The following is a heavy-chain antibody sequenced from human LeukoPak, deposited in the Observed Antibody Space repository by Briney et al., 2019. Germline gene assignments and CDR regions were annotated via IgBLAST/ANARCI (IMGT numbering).Heavy chain of an antibody. Sequence: ASVKVSCKASGYTFTSYAMHWVRQAPGQRLEWMGWINAGSGNTKYSQKFQGRVTITRDTSASTAYMELSSLRSEDTAVYYCARAPDLTYYDFWSGYQTYYFDYWGRGTLVTVSS. V-gene: IGHV1-3*01. D-gene: IGHD3-3*01. CDR3: ARAPDLTYYDFWSGYQTYYFDY. CDR1: GYTFTSYA. CDR2: INAGSGNT. J-gene: IGHJ4*02.